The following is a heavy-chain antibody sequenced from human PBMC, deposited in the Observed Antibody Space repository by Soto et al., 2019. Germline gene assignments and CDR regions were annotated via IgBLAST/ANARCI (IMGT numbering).Heavy chain of an antibody. Sequence: VQLQESGPGLVKPSETLSLSCTVSGGSISSYYWSWIRQPAGKGLEWIGRIHTTGSINYNPSLKSRVTMSADMSKNQLPLKLSSVTAAYTAVYYCARNYYDSSGYYYPLGSWGQGTLVTVSS. CDR3: ARNYYDSSGYYYPLGS. V-gene: IGHV4-4*07. J-gene: IGHJ5*02. D-gene: IGHD3-22*01. CDR2: IHTTGSI. CDR1: GGSISSYY.